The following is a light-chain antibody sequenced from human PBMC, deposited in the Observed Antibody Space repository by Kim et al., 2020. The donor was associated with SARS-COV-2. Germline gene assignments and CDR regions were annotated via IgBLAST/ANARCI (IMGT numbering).Light chain of an antibody. J-gene: IGLJ3*02. Sequence: GQRVTISCSGSSANIGSNAVNWYQHLPGTAPKLLIYSNNQRPSGVPDRFSGSKSGTSASLAISGLQSEDEADYYCAAWDDSLNGRVFGGGTKLTVL. CDR3: AAWDDSLNGRV. V-gene: IGLV1-44*01. CDR1: SANIGSNA. CDR2: SNN.